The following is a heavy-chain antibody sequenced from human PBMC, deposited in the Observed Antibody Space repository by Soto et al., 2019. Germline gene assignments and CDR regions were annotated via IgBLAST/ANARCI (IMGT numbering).Heavy chain of an antibody. CDR1: GGSISSSSYY. V-gene: IGHV4-39*01. D-gene: IGHD3-10*01. J-gene: IGHJ4*02. CDR2: IYYSGST. CDR3: ARPPGSSDDY. Sequence: SETLSLTCTVSGGSISSSSYYWGWIRQPPGKGLEWIGSIYYSGSTYYNPSLKSRVTISVDTSKNQFSLKLSSVTAADTAVYYCARPPGSSDDYWGQGTLVTVSS.